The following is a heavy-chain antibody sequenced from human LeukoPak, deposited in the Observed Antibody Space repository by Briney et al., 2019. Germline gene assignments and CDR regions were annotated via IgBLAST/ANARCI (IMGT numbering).Heavy chain of an antibody. D-gene: IGHD6-19*01. V-gene: IGHV3-53*01. CDR3: ARVGYSSGWVRA. Sequence: PGESLTLSCAASGFTVSTNYMSWVRHPPGKGLEWGSVIYSCGSTYHSDSLKARFTVSRDNSKNTLFLQMTSLRAEDTAVSYWARVGYSSGWVRAWGQGTLVTVSS. J-gene: IGHJ4*02. CDR2: IYSCGST. CDR1: GFTVSTNY.